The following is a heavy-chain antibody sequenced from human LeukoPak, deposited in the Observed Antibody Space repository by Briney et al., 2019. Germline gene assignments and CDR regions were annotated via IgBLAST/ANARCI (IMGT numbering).Heavy chain of an antibody. D-gene: IGHD2-2*01. J-gene: IGHJ5*02. Sequence: GASVKVSCKASGYTFTGYYMHWVRQAPGQGLEGMGWVNPNSGGTNYAQKFQGRVTMTRDTSISTAYMELSRLRSDDTAVYYCARGSFIVVVPAAIVDPWGQGTLVTVSS. CDR1: GYTFTGYY. CDR3: ARGSFIVVVPAAIVDP. CDR2: VNPNSGGT. V-gene: IGHV1-2*02.